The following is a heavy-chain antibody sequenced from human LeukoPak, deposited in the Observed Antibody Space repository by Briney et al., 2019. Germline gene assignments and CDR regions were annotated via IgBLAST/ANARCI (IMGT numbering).Heavy chain of an antibody. Sequence: GGSLRLSCAASGFAFSSYSMNWVRQAPGKGLEWVSSISSSSSYIYYADSVKGRFTISRDNAKNSLYLQMNSLRAEDTAVYYCARESGENYIVVVPAAFDYWGQGTLVTVSS. CDR3: ARESGENYIVVVPAAFDY. CDR1: GFAFSSYS. D-gene: IGHD2-2*01. J-gene: IGHJ4*02. CDR2: ISSSSSYI. V-gene: IGHV3-21*01.